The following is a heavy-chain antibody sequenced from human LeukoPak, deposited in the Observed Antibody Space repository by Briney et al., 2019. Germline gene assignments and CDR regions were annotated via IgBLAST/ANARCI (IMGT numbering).Heavy chain of an antibody. V-gene: IGHV4-4*07. CDR3: ARLITGTTTAFDI. Sequence: SETLSLTCSVSGGSISGYYWTWIRQPAGKGLEWIGCVYTSGSTHYNPSLKTRLTMSVDTSKNQFSLKLSSVTAADTAVYYCARLITGTTTAFDIWGQGTMVTVSS. CDR1: GGSISGYY. J-gene: IGHJ3*02. D-gene: IGHD1-7*01. CDR2: VYTSGST.